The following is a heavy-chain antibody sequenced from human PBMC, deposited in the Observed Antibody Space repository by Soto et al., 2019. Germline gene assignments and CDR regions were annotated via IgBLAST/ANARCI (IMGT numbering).Heavy chain of an antibody. CDR1: GGSIRREY. V-gene: IGHV4-59*01. D-gene: IGHD2-15*01. Sequence: ETRSHTWTGSGGSIRREYWLWIRHPPGKGLEWIGYIYYSGSTNYNPSLKSRVTISVGTSKNQFSLKLSSVTAADTSVYYCASTPRYCAQGTAVTVS. CDR3: ASTPRY. J-gene: IGHJ4*01. CDR2: IYYSGST.